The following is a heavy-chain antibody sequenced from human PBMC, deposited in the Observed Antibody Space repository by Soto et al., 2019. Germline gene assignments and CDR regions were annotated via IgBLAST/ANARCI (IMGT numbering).Heavy chain of an antibody. J-gene: IGHJ6*02. CDR2: ISYDGSNK. D-gene: IGHD6-13*01. V-gene: IGHV3-30*18. Sequence: PGGSLRLSCAASGFTFSSYGMHWVRQAPGKGLEWVAVISYDGSNKYYADSVKGRFTISRDNSKNTLYLQMNSLRAEDTAVYYCAKDRQLVLPSYYYYGMDVWGQGTTVTVS. CDR3: AKDRQLVLPSYYYYGMDV. CDR1: GFTFSSYG.